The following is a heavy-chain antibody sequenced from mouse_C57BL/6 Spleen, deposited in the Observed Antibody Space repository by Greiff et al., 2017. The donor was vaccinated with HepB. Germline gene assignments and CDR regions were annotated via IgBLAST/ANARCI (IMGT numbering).Heavy chain of an antibody. J-gene: IGHJ2*01. CDR2: INYDGSST. Sequence: EVKVVESEGGLVQPGSSMKLSCTASGFTFSDYYMAWVRQVPEKGLEWVANINYDGSSTYYLDSLKSRFIISRDNAKNILYLQMSSLKSEDTATYYCARDYGSSSFDYWGQGTTLTVSS. V-gene: IGHV5-16*01. D-gene: IGHD1-1*01. CDR1: GFTFSDYY. CDR3: ARDYGSSSFDY.